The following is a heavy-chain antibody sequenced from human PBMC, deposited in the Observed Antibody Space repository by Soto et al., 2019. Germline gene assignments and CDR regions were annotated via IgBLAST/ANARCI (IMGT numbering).Heavy chain of an antibody. CDR2: ISRSGFST. V-gene: IGHV3-23*01. Sequence: EVQLLESGGGLVQPGGSMRLSCAASGFTFSSYAMNWVRQAPGKGLEWVSGISRSGFSTSYADSVKGRFAISRDNSKNSLYLQMNHLRAEDTALYHCALWFGVLPPERELWGGPIDYWGQGALVTVSS. J-gene: IGHJ4*02. CDR1: GFTFSSYA. CDR3: ALWFGVLPPERELWGGPIDY. D-gene: IGHD3-10*01.